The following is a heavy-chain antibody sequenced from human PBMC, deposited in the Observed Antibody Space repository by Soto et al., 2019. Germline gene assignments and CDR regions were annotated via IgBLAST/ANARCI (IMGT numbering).Heavy chain of an antibody. CDR3: ARHRTFWPFDY. J-gene: IGHJ4*02. CDR1: GGSFSGYY. V-gene: IGHV4-34*01. CDR2: INHSDSS. D-gene: IGHD2-8*01. Sequence: SETLSLTCAVYGGSFSGYYWSWIRQPPGKGLEWIARINHSDSSFYNSSLKSRLTISVDTSKNQFSLSLRSVTAADTAVYYCARHRTFWPFDYWGQGTVVTVSS.